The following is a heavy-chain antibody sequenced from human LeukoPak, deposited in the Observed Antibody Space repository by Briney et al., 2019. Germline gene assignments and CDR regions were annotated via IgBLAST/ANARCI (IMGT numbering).Heavy chain of an antibody. CDR1: GFTFSSYS. CDR2: ISSSSSYI. D-gene: IGHD3-3*01. J-gene: IGHJ5*02. Sequence: GGSLRLSCAASGFTFSSYSMNWVRQAPGKGLEWVSSISSSSSYIYYADSVKGRFTISRDNAKNSLYLQMNSPRAEDTAVYYCARVLAGQGFWSGYSDWFDPWGQGTLVTVSS. CDR3: ARVLAGQGFWSGYSDWFDP. V-gene: IGHV3-21*01.